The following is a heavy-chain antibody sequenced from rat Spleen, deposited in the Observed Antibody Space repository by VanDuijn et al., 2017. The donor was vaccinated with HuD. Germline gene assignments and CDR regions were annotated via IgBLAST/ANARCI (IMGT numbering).Heavy chain of an antibody. CDR3: ARRGAPFDY. D-gene: IGHD4-3*01. V-gene: IGHV3-3*01. Sequence: VQLQESGPGLVKPSQSFSLTCSVTFYSITSSYRWNWIRKFPGNKLEWMGYLNSAGNTNYNPSLKGRISITRDTSKNQFFLQVKSVTTEDTATYYCARRGAPFDYWGQGVMVTVSS. CDR1: FYSITSSYR. CDR2: LNSAGNT. J-gene: IGHJ2*01.